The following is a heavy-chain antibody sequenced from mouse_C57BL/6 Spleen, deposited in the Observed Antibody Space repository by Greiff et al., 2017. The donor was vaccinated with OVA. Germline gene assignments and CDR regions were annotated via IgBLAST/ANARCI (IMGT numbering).Heavy chain of an antibody. CDR3: ARGTYYFDY. CDR2: INPGSGGT. CDR1: GYAFTNYL. V-gene: IGHV1-54*01. Sequence: VQLQQSGAELVRPGTSVKVSCKASGYAFTNYLIEWVKQRPGQGLEWIGVINPGSGGTNYNEKFKGKATLTADKSSSTAYMQLSSLTSEDSAVYFRARGTYYFDYWGQGTTLTVSS. J-gene: IGHJ2*01. D-gene: IGHD3-3*01.